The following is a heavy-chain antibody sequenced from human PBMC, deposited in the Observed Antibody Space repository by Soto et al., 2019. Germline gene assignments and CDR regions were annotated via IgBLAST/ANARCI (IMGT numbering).Heavy chain of an antibody. D-gene: IGHD3-22*01. Sequence: EVQLLESGGGLVQPGGSLRLSCAASGFTFSSYAMSWVRQAPGKGLEWVSAISGSGGSTYYADSVKGRFTISRDNSKNTLYLQRNSLRVEDTAVYYCAKVEGYYDSSGYYSSYYFDYWGQGTLVTVSS. CDR3: AKVEGYYDSSGYYSSYYFDY. V-gene: IGHV3-23*01. J-gene: IGHJ4*02. CDR2: ISGSGGST. CDR1: GFTFSSYA.